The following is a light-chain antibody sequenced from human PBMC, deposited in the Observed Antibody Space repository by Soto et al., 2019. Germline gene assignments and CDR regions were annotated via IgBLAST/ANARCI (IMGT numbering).Light chain of an antibody. J-gene: IGKJ1*01. CDR2: GAS. Sequence: EIVMTQSPATLSVSPGERATLSCRASQSVSRKLAWYQQKPGQAPRLLIYGASTRATGIPARFSGSESGTEFTLTISSLQSEDFAVYYCQQYNNCPATVGQGTKVEIK. CDR3: QQYNNCPAT. CDR1: QSVSRK. V-gene: IGKV3D-15*01.